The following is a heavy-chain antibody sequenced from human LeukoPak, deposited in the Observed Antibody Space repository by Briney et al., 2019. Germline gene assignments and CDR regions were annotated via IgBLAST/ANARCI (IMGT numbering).Heavy chain of an antibody. CDR1: GFTFSDYY. CDR2: ISNYGSTT. D-gene: IGHD3-22*01. Sequence: PGGSLRLSCAASGFTFSDYYMSWIRQAPGKGLEWVSYISNYGSTTHYADSVKGRFTISRDNAKNSLYLEMKSLRAEDTAVYYCAREPGNYDSSGYYPAHFDYWGQGILVTVSS. J-gene: IGHJ4*02. CDR3: AREPGNYDSSGYYPAHFDY. V-gene: IGHV3-11*04.